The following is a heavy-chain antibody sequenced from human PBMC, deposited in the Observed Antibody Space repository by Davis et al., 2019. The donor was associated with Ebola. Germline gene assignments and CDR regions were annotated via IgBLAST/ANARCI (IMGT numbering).Heavy chain of an antibody. CDR3: ARDFGYDSSGYYYYFYAMDV. D-gene: IGHD3-22*01. Sequence: SETLSLTCTVSGASISSHYWSWIRQSPGMGLEWIGHIYYDVNTKYSPSLKSRVTISSDTSKNQFSLKLTSVTAADTAVYYCARDFGYDSSGYYYYFYAMDVWGQGTTVTVSS. J-gene: IGHJ6*02. V-gene: IGHV4-59*11. CDR2: IYYDVNT. CDR1: GASISSHY.